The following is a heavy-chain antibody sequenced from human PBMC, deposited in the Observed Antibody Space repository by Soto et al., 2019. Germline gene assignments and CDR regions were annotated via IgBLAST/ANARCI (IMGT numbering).Heavy chain of an antibody. CDR3: SSGNSGADRAWFDP. Sequence: QLQLQESGPGLVKPSETLSLTCTVSGASISSTSYFWGWIRQPPGKGLKWVGSFYLSESTHYTPSRNSRVTISVDTSKNQFSLRLTSLTAADTAVYYWSSGNSGADRAWFDPWGQGTLFTVSS. D-gene: IGHD5-18*01. J-gene: IGHJ5*02. V-gene: IGHV4-39*01. CDR1: GASISSTSYF. CDR2: FYLSEST.